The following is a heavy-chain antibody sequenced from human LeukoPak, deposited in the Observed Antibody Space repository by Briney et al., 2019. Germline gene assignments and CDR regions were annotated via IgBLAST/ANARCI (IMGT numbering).Heavy chain of an antibody. J-gene: IGHJ6*04. V-gene: IGHV4-34*01. Sequence: SETLSLTCTVSGGSISGSTYYWSWIRQPPGKGLEWIGEINHSGSTNYNPSLKSRVTISVDTSKNQFSLKLSSVTAADTAVYYCARWIRAVATLDVWGKGTTVTVSS. CDR1: GGSISGSTYY. CDR3: ARWIRAVATLDV. D-gene: IGHD6-19*01. CDR2: INHSGST.